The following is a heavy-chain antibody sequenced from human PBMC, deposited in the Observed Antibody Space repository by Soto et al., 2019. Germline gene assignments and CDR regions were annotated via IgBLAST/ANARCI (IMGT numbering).Heavy chain of an antibody. J-gene: IGHJ6*03. CDR1: GGSISSSSYY. D-gene: IGHD6-6*01. V-gene: IGHV4-39*01. CDR3: ARTGSIASGYYYVDV. Sequence: QLQLQESAPGLVKPSETLSLTCTVSGGSISSSSYYWGWIRQPPRKGLEWIGSIYHSGSTYYNPSLKSRGSLSVETSNNQFTLKLRSVTAADTAVYYCARTGSIASGYYYVDVWGKGTTVTVSS. CDR2: IYHSGST.